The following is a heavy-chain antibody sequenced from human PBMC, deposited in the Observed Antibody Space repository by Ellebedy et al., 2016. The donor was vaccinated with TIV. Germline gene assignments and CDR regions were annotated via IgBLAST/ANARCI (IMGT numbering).Heavy chain of an antibody. V-gene: IGHV1-69*13. CDR3: ARARDYSRGGRYPIYFFDS. CDR1: GGTSNNYA. J-gene: IGHJ4*02. D-gene: IGHD2-15*01. Sequence: SVKVSCKASGGTSNNYAINWVRQAPGQGLEWMGGIIPIFSTPNYAHRFEDRVTITADESTSTTYMTLSSLRSEDTAVYYCARARDYSRGGRYPIYFFDSWGQGTLVTVSS. CDR2: IIPIFSTP.